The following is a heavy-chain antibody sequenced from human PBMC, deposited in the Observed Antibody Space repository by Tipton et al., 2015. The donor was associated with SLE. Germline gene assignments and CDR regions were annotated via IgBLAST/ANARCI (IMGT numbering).Heavy chain of an antibody. CDR3: ARDRGGESPGYDY. D-gene: IGHD5-12*01. CDR1: GFTFDDYG. CDR2: INWNGGST. J-gene: IGHJ4*02. Sequence: AVSGFTFDDYGMSWVRQAPGKGLEWVSGINWNGGSTGYADSVKGRFTISRDNAKNSLYLQMNSLRAEDTAVYYCARDRGGESPGYDYWGQGTLVTVSS. V-gene: IGHV3-20*04.